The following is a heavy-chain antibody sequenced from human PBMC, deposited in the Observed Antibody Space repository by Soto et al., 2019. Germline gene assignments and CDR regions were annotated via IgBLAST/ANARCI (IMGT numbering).Heavy chain of an antibody. D-gene: IGHD1-26*01. Sequence: GESLKISCKGSGYSFASHWVAWVRQMPEKGLEWIGTIYPGDSDTKYGSAFRGHFTISADTSVATAFLQWRSLGATDSAIYYCARYSGSDWHYLDFWGQGTLVTVAS. J-gene: IGHJ4*02. CDR1: GYSFASHW. V-gene: IGHV5-51*01. CDR3: ARYSGSDWHYLDF. CDR2: IYPGDSDT.